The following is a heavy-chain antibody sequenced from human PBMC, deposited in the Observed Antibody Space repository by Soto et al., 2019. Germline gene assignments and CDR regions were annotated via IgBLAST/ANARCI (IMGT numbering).Heavy chain of an antibody. CDR3: AKVMRLGV. J-gene: IGHJ6*02. CDR2: ISGAGSST. Sequence: EVQLLESGGGLIQPGGSLRLSCVGSGFTFSSFGLSWVRQAPGKELEWVSGISGAGSSTYYADSVKGRFTISRDNSKNTLYLQMNSLRTDDTAVYYCAKVMRLGVWGQGTTVTASS. CDR1: GFTFSSFG. V-gene: IGHV3-23*01.